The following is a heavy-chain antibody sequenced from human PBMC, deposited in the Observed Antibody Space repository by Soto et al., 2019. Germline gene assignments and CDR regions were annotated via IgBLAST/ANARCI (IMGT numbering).Heavy chain of an antibody. CDR1: GFTFSSYG. J-gene: IGHJ4*02. CDR2: IWYDGSDK. D-gene: IGHD2-2*01. V-gene: IGHV3-33*01. Sequence: QVQLVESGGGVVQPGRSLRLSCAASGFTFSSYGIHWVRQAPGKGLEWVAIIWYDGSDKYYVDSVKGRFTISRDNSKNTVYLQMNSLRAEDTAVYYCARAGLEGWYQLDYWGQGTLVTVSS. CDR3: ARAGLEGWYQLDY.